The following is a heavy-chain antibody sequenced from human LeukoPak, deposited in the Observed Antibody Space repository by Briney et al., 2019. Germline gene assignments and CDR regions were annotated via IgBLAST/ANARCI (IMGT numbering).Heavy chain of an antibody. V-gene: IGHV3-20*04. CDR1: GFTFDDYG. D-gene: IGHD2-2*02. Sequence: GGSLRLSCAASGFTFDDYGMSWVRQAPGKGLEWVSGINWNGGSTGYADSVKGRFTISRDNAKNSLYLQMNSLRAEDTAVYYCARDRCSSTSCYSTYYFYYYYMDVWGKGTTVTVSS. J-gene: IGHJ6*03. CDR3: ARDRCSSTSCYSTYYFYYYYMDV. CDR2: INWNGGST.